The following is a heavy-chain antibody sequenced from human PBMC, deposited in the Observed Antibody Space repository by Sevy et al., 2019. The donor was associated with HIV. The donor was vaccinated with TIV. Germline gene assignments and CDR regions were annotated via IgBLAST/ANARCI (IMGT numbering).Heavy chain of an antibody. J-gene: IGHJ6*04. V-gene: IGHV4-59*01. D-gene: IGHD1-1*01. CDR3: ARDLMAVPRVMAV. CDR2: VYYTGTT. Sequence: KQSQTLSLTCTVSGGSISSYYWSWFRQPPGQGLEWIGYVYYTGTTDYNPSLKSRVTISTDTSKDHFSLKINSVTAADTAVYYCARDLMAVPRVMAVWGSGTTVTVSS. CDR1: GGSISSYY.